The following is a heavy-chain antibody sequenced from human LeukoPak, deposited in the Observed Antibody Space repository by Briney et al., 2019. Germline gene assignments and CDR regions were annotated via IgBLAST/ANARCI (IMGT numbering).Heavy chain of an antibody. V-gene: IGHV4-59*01. CDR3: ARLGCGIAAAGTCNWFDP. Sequence: PSETLSLTCTVSGGSISSYYWSWIRQPPGKGLEWIGYINYSGSTNYNPSLKSRVTISVDTSKNQFSLKLSSVTAADTAVYYCARLGCGIAAAGTCNWFDPWGQGNLVTVSS. CDR2: INYSGST. J-gene: IGHJ5*02. CDR1: GGSISSYY. D-gene: IGHD6-13*01.